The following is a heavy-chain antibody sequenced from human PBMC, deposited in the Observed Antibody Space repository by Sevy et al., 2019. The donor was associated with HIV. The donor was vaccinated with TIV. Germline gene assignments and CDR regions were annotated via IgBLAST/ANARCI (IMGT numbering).Heavy chain of an antibody. CDR3: ARRYEGDCSGGSCYWFDP. CDR1: GGSFSGYY. J-gene: IGHJ5*02. V-gene: IGHV4-34*01. D-gene: IGHD2-15*01. CDR2: INHSGST. Sequence: SETLSLTCAVYGGSFSGYYWSWIRQPPGKGLEWIGEINHSGSTNYNPSLKSRVTISVDTSKNQFSLKLSSVTAVDTAVYYCARRYEGDCSGGSCYWFDPWGQGTLVTVSS.